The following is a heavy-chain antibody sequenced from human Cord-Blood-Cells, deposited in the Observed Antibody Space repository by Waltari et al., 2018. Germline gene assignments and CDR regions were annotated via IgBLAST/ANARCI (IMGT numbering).Heavy chain of an antibody. CDR3: ALTSGWYVSPVDY. CDR2: IYYTGGT. Sequence: QLQLQESGPGLVKPSETLSLTCTVSGGSISSSSYYWGWIRQPPGKRLEWIGSIYYTGGTYYNPTLKSGVTMSVDTAKNQFSLKLSSVTAADTAVYYCALTSGWYVSPVDYWGQGTLVTVSS. V-gene: IGHV4-39*01. CDR1: GGSISSSSYY. J-gene: IGHJ4*02. D-gene: IGHD6-19*01.